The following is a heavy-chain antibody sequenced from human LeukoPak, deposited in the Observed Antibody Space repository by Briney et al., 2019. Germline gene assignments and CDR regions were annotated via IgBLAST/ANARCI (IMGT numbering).Heavy chain of an antibody. Sequence: PPQTLSLTCTVSGGSISSGDYYWSWIRQPPGKGLEWIGYIYYSGSTYYNPSLKSRVTISVDTSKNQFSLKLSSVTAADTAVYYCARDRIGQDAFDIWGQGTMVTVSS. D-gene: IGHD2-15*01. CDR1: GGSISSGDYY. J-gene: IGHJ3*02. V-gene: IGHV4-30-4*01. CDR2: IYYSGST. CDR3: ARDRIGQDAFDI.